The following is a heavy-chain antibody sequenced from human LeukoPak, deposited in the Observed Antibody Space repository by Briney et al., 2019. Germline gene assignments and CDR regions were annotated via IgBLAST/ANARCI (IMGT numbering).Heavy chain of an antibody. D-gene: IGHD2-15*01. J-gene: IGHJ4*02. Sequence: PGGSLRLSCAASGFTFSSYSMNWVRQAPGKWLEWVSSISSSSSYIYYADSVKGRFTISRDNAKNSLYLQMNSLRAEDTAVYYCARDDCSGGSCYYFDYWGQGTLVTVSS. CDR2: ISSSSSYI. CDR1: GFTFSSYS. V-gene: IGHV3-21*01. CDR3: ARDDCSGGSCYYFDY.